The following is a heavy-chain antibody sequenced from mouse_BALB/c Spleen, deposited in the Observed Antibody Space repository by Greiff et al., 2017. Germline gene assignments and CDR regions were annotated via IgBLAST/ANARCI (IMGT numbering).Heavy chain of an antibody. CDR2: INPSNGRT. CDR1: GYTFTSYW. J-gene: IGHJ2*01. CDR3: ATSSHYFDY. Sequence: VQLHQSGAELVKPGASVKLSCKASGYTFTSYWMHWVKQRPGQGLEWIGEINPSNGRTNYNEKFKSKATLTVDKSSSTAYMQLSSLTSEDSAVYYCATSSHYFDYWGQGTTLTVSS. V-gene: IGHV1S81*02. D-gene: IGHD1-1*01.